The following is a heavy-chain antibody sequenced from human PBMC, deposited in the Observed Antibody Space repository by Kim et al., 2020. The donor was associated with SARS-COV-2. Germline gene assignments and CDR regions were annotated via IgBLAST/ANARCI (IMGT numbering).Heavy chain of an antibody. V-gene: IGHV3-30*02. D-gene: IGHD2-2*01. CDR3: AKDCRGTSCYPADWFDP. J-gene: IGHJ5*02. Sequence: VKGRFTISRDNSKNTLYLQMNSLRAEDTAVYYCAKDCRGTSCYPADWFDPWGQGTLVTVSS.